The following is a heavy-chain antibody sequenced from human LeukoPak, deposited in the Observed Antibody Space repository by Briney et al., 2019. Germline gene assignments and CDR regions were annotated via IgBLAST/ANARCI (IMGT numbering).Heavy chain of an antibody. V-gene: IGHV1-2*02. CDR3: ARDPLPGGGSKNWFDP. Sequence: ASVKVSCKASGYTFTGYYMHWVRQAPGQGLEWMGWINPNSGGTNYAQKFQGRVTMTRDTSISTAYMELSRLRSDDTAVYYCARDPLPGGGSKNWFDPWGQGTLVTVSS. CDR2: INPNSGGT. J-gene: IGHJ5*02. CDR1: GYTFTGYY. D-gene: IGHD2-15*01.